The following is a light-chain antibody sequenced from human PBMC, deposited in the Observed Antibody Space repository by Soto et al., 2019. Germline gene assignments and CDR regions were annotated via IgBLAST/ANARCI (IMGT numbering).Light chain of an antibody. Sequence: DVVMTQTPLSLSVAPGQPASISCKSSHSLLHITGETFLFWYPQKPGQSPQLLIYEVSTRVSGVPDRFSGSGSGTDFTLEISRVETDDVGIYYCMQSTQLPPTFGQGTRLEN. CDR2: EVS. CDR1: HSLLHITGETF. J-gene: IGKJ5*01. V-gene: IGKV2D-29*02. CDR3: MQSTQLPPT.